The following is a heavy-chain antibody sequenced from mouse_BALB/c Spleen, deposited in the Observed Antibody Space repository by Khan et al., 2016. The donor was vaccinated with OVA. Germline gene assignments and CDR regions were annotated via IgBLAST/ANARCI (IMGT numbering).Heavy chain of an antibody. D-gene: IGHD1-1*01. CDR3: ARDEYYGYWYFDV. CDR2: IYYSGTI. Sequence: EVKLEVSGPSLVKPSQTVSLTCTVTGISITTRNYRWSWIRQFPGNKLEWIGYIYYSGTITYNPSLTSRATITRDTSKNQFFLEMNSLTAEDTATYYCARDEYYGYWYFDVWGAGTTVTVSS. CDR1: GISITTRNYR. V-gene: IGHV3-5*02. J-gene: IGHJ1*01.